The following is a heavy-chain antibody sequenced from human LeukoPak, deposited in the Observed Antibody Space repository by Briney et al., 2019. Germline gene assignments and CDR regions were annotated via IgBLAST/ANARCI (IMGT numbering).Heavy chain of an antibody. J-gene: IGHJ4*02. D-gene: IGHD5-18*01. Sequence: SETLSLTCAVYGGSFSGYYWSWIRQPPGKGLEWIGEINHSGSTNYNPSLKSRDTISVDTSKNQFSLKLSSVTAADTAVYYCARGRIQLWLRYYSDYWGQGTLVTVSS. V-gene: IGHV4-34*01. CDR3: ARGRIQLWLRYYSDY. CDR2: INHSGST. CDR1: GGSFSGYY.